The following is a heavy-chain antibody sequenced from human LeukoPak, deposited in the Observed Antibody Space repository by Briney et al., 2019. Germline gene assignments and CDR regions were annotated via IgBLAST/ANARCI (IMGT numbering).Heavy chain of an antibody. D-gene: IGHD6-13*01. Sequence: PSETLSLTCAVYGGSFSGYYWSWIRQPPGKGLEWIGEINHSGSTNYNPSLKSRVTISVDTSKNQFSLKLSSLTAADTAVYYCARAKGIAAAGYWGQGTLVTVSS. CDR3: ARAKGIAAAGY. V-gene: IGHV4-34*01. CDR1: GGSFSGYY. J-gene: IGHJ4*02. CDR2: INHSGST.